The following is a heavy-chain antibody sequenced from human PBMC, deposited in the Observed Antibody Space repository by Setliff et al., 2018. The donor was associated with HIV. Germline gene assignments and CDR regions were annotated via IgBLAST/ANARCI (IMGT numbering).Heavy chain of an antibody. Sequence: PGGSLRLSCAASGFTFSPHAMHWVRQAPGRGLELVSYIDLGGSIIHYADSVRGRFTISRDDARKSVFLQMDSLRAEDTAMYYCSRWPFDYWGQGAPVTVSS. CDR2: IDLGGSII. CDR1: GFTFSPHA. CDR3: SRWPFDY. V-gene: IGHV3-48*04. D-gene: IGHD5-12*01. J-gene: IGHJ4*02.